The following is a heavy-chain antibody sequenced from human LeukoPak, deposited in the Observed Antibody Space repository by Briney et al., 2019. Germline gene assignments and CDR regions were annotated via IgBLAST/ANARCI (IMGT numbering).Heavy chain of an antibody. CDR3: ALISYCTTVTCYYLDY. J-gene: IGHJ4*02. CDR2: ITTYNGDT. Sequence: GASVKVSCKTSGYTFTTYPINWVRQAPGQGLEWMGWITTYNGDTNYAQNLQGRVTMTADTSTSTAYMELRSLRSDDTAVYYCALISYCTTVTCYYLDYWGREPWSPSPQ. V-gene: IGHV1-18*01. CDR1: GYTFTTYP. D-gene: IGHD2-8*01.